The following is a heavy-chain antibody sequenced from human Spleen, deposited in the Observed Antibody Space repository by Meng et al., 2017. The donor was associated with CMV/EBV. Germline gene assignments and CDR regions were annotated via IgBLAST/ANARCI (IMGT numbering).Heavy chain of an antibody. Sequence: VSGGSISSSNWWSWVRRPPGKGLEWIGEIYHSGSTNYNPSLKSRVTISVDKSKNQFSLKLSSVTAADTAVYYCARAKYSNRFGGFDYWGQGTLVTVSS. CDR3: ARAKYSNRFGGFDY. V-gene: IGHV4-4*02. D-gene: IGHD4-11*01. CDR1: GGSISSSNW. J-gene: IGHJ4*02. CDR2: IYHSGST.